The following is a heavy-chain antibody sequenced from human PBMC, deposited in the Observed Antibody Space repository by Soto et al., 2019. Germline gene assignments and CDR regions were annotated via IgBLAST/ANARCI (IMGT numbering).Heavy chain of an antibody. D-gene: IGHD6-13*01. Sequence: SVKVSCKASGGTFSSYAISWVRQAPGQGLEWMGGIIPIFGTANYAQKFQGRVTITADESTSTAYMELSSLRSEGTAVYYCASIAAAKLPYYSYGMDVWGQGTTVTVSS. CDR3: ASIAAAKLPYYSYGMDV. J-gene: IGHJ6*02. CDR1: GGTFSSYA. CDR2: IIPIFGTA. V-gene: IGHV1-69*13.